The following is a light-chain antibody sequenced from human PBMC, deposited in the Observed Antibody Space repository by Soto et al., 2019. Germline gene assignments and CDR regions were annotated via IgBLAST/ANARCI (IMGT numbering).Light chain of an antibody. CDR2: GSF. Sequence: ESVMTQSPVSLSASPGESATLSCRASQSVYNKLAGYQQKPGQAPRLLIVGSFARATGIPARFSGSGSGSEFTLTISRLEPEDFAVYYCQQYGSSPWTFGQGTKVDI. V-gene: IGKV3-15*01. J-gene: IGKJ1*01. CDR3: QQYGSSPWT. CDR1: QSVYNK.